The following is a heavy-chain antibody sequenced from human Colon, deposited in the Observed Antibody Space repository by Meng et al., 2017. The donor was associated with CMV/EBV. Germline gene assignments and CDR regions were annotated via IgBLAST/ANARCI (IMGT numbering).Heavy chain of an antibody. V-gene: IGHV3-48*04. J-gene: IGHJ4*02. Sequence: GGSLRLSCAASGFTFSSYSMNWVRQAPGKGLEWVSYISSSSSTIYYADSVKGRFTISRDNAKNSLYLQMNSLRAEDTAVYYCAREEPAVTADSGSYGIDYWGQGTLVTVSS. CDR3: AREEPAVTADSGSYGIDY. CDR1: GFTFSSYS. D-gene: IGHD1-26*01. CDR2: ISSSSSTI.